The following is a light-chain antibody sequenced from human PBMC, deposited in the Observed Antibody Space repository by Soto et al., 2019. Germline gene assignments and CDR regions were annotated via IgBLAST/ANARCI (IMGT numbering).Light chain of an antibody. J-gene: IGKJ4*01. CDR3: QQYGSSPPLS. V-gene: IGKV3-20*01. CDR1: RSVPNDY. CDR2: DAS. Sequence: EIVLTQSPGTLSLSPWERATLSCGAIRSVPNDYVSWYQQKPGQAPRLLIYDASNRATGIPDRFSGSGSGTDFTLTISRLEPEDFAVYYCQQYGSSPPLSFGGGTKVDI.